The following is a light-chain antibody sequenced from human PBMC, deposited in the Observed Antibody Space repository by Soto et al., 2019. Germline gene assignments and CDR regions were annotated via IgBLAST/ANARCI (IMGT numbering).Light chain of an antibody. CDR2: DAS. Sequence: DIQMTQSPSTLSASVGDRVSVTCRASHYISMWLAWYQQKPGLAPTLLISDASSRASGVPDRFTGGGSGTDFTLTIRRLEPEDFAVYYCQQYTADSPITFGQGTRLEIK. V-gene: IGKV1-5*01. J-gene: IGKJ5*01. CDR1: HYISMW. CDR3: QQYTADSPIT.